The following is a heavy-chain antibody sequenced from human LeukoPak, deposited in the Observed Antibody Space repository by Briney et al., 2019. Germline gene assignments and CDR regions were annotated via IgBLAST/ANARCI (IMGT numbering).Heavy chain of an antibody. Sequence: ASVKVSCKASGYTFTSYDINWVRQATGRGLEWMGWMNPNSGNTGYAQKFQGRVTMTRNTSISTAYMELSSLRSEDTAVYYCARALYNYGDFNYFDYWGQGTLVTVSS. D-gene: IGHD4-17*01. V-gene: IGHV1-8*01. CDR3: ARALYNYGDFNYFDY. CDR1: GYTFTSYD. J-gene: IGHJ4*02. CDR2: MNPNSGNT.